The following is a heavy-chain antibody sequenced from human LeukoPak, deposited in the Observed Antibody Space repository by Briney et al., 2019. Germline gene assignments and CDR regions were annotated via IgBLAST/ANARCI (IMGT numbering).Heavy chain of an antibody. CDR2: ISGSGGST. J-gene: IGHJ6*02. CDR3: TTMIVVVIPPEGMDV. CDR1: GFTFSSYA. D-gene: IGHD3-22*01. Sequence: GASLRLSCAASGFTFSSYAMSWVRQAPGKGLEWVSAISGSGGSTYYADSVKGRFTISRDNSKNTLYLQMNSLRAEDTAVYYCTTMIVVVIPPEGMDVWGQGTTVTVSS. V-gene: IGHV3-23*01.